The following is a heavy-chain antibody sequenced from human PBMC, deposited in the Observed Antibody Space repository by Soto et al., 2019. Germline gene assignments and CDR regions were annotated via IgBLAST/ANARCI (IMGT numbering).Heavy chain of an antibody. J-gene: IGHJ4*02. D-gene: IGHD6-13*01. V-gene: IGHV3-66*01. CDR1: GFTVSSNY. Sequence: GGSLRLSCAASGFTVSSNYMSWVRQAPGKGLEWVSVIYSGGSTYYADSVKGRFTISRDNSKNTLYLQMNSLRAEDTAVYYCARESDIAAAGTLGYWGQGTLVTVSS. CDR2: IYSGGST. CDR3: ARESDIAAAGTLGY.